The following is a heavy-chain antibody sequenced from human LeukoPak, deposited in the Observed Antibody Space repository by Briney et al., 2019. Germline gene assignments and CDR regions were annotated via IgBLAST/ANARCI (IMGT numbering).Heavy chain of an antibody. CDR3: AREPTDYGDYVLFDY. Sequence: ASVKVSCKASGYTFTSYYMHWVRQAPGQGLEWMGIINPSGGSTSYAQKFQGRVTMTRDTSTSTVYMELSSLRPEDTAVYYCAREPTDYGDYVLFDYWGQGTLVTVSS. V-gene: IGHV1-46*03. J-gene: IGHJ4*02. CDR1: GYTFTSYY. CDR2: INPSGGST. D-gene: IGHD4-17*01.